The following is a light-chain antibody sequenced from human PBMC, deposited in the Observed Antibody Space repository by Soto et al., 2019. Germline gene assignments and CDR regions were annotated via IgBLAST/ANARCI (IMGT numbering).Light chain of an antibody. V-gene: IGKV1-5*01. Sequence: DIQMTQSPSTLSASVGGRVTITCRASQSVGTWVAWYQQKPGKAPKLLIYGASNLESGVPSRFSGSGYGTELTLTITTLQPDDFATYFCQQYNRNTWSFGPGTKVDIK. CDR1: QSVGTW. CDR3: QQYNRNTWS. J-gene: IGKJ1*01. CDR2: GAS.